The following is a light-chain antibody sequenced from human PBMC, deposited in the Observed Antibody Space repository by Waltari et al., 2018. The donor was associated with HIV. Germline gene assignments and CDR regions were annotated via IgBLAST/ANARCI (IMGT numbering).Light chain of an antibody. CDR1: SYNIGSDF. Sequence: QSVLTPPPSASGTPGQRVHISCSGSSYNIGSDFVYWYQQLPGTAPKLLINSNDQRPSGVPDRFSGSKSGTSASLAISGLRSEDEADYYCTTWDSSVTAWVFGGGTKLTVL. CDR2: SND. J-gene: IGLJ3*02. V-gene: IGLV1-47*02. CDR3: TTWDSSVTAWV.